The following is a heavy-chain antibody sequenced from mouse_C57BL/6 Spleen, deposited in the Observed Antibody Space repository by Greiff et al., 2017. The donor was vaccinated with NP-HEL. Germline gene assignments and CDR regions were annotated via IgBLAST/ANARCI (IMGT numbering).Heavy chain of an antibody. CDR3: ARGVDYYAMDY. V-gene: IGHV5-17*01. Sequence: EVKVEESGGGLVKPGGSLKLSCAASGFTFSDYGMHWVRQAPEKGLEWVAYISSGSSTIYYADTVKGRFTISRDNAKNTLFLQMTSLRSEDTAMYYCARGVDYYAMDYWGQGTSVTVSS. CDR1: GFTFSDYG. D-gene: IGHD1-1*02. CDR2: ISSGSSTI. J-gene: IGHJ4*01.